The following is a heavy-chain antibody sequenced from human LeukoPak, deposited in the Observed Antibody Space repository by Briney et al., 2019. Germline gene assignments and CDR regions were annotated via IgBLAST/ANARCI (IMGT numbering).Heavy chain of an antibody. J-gene: IGHJ4*02. CDR3: ARGGCSGGSCYWGYSDY. CDR1: GGSISSYY. Sequence: SETLSLTCTVSGGSISSYYWSWIRQPPGKGLEWIGYIYYSGSTNYNPSLKSRVTISVDTSKNQFSPKLNSVTAADTAVYYCARGGCSGGSCYWGYSDYWGQGTLVSVSS. CDR2: IYYSGST. D-gene: IGHD2-15*01. V-gene: IGHV4-59*01.